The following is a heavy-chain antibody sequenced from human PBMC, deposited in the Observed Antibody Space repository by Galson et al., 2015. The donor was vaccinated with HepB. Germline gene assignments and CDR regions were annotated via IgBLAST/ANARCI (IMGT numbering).Heavy chain of an antibody. D-gene: IGHD3-22*01. CDR3: ARFGYYDTSGYWSDGTDV. V-gene: IGHV3-11*01. J-gene: IGHJ6*02. CDR2: ITNSGTTI. CDR1: GFSFSDYY. Sequence: SLRLSCAASGFSFSDYYMTWIRQAPGKGLEWVSYITNSGTTIYYADSVKGRFTISRDNAKNSLYLQMNSLRAEDAAVYYCARFGYYDTSGYWSDGTDVWGQGTTVTVSS.